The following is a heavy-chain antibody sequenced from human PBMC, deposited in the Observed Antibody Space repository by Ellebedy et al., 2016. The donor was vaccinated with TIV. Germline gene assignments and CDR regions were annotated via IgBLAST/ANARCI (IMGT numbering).Heavy chain of an antibody. CDR2: IKEDGSEK. V-gene: IGHV3-7*01. D-gene: IGHD2-15*01. J-gene: IGHJ3*01. CDR1: GLTFSNYW. Sequence: GGSLRLSCAASGLTFSNYWMSWVRQAPGKGLECVANIKEDGSEKYYVDSVKGRFTISRDNAKNSLYLQMNSLRAEDTAVYFCARDRLGSKDAFDVWGQGTMVTVSS. CDR3: ARDRLGSKDAFDV.